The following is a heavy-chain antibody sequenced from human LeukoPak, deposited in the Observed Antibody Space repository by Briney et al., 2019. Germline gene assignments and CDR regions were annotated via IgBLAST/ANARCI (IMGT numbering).Heavy chain of an antibody. D-gene: IGHD3-10*02. J-gene: IGHJ5*02. Sequence: QSGGSLRLSCAASGFSFSSFWMIWVRQAPGKGLEWVASIKQDESQKFYVDSVKGRFTVSRDNANNLLYLQLNSLRAEDTAVYYCARGSLFSPNWFDPWGQGTPVTVSS. V-gene: IGHV3-7*01. CDR1: GFSFSSFW. CDR3: ARGSLFSPNWFDP. CDR2: IKQDESQK.